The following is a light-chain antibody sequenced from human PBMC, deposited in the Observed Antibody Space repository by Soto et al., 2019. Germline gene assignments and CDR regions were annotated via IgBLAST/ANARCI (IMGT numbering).Light chain of an antibody. V-gene: IGLV2-11*01. CDR2: DVT. CDR1: SSDVGDYNS. J-gene: IGLJ1*01. Sequence: QSVLTPPRSVSESPGQSVTISCTGTSSDVGDYNSVSWYQQHPGKAPKLLLFDVTTRPSGVPDRFSGSKSANTASLTISGLQPEDEADYYCCSYLGSYTYVFGTGTKGTVL. CDR3: CSYLGSYTYV.